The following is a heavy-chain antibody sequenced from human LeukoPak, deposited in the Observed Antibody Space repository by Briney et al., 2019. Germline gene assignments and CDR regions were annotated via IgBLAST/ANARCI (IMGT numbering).Heavy chain of an antibody. CDR1: GFTFSSYG. J-gene: IGHJ4*02. Sequence: PGGSLRLSCAASGFTFSSYGMHWVRQAPGKGLEWVAVIWYDGSNKYYADSVKGRFTISRDNSKNTLYLQMNSLRAEDTAVYYCARGKGSTTRYYFDYWGQGTQVTVSS. V-gene: IGHV3-33*01. CDR3: ARGKGSTTRYYFDY. CDR2: IWYDGSNK. D-gene: IGHD2-2*01.